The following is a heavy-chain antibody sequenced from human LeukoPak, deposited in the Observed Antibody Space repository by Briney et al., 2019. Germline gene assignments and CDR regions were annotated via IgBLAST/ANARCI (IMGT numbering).Heavy chain of an antibody. J-gene: IGHJ1*01. Sequence: SETLSLTCSISADSITSGYWSWIRQPPGKGLEWIGYIYGIENTDYNPSLKGRVTISLDTSKNQLSLNLTAVTAADTAVYYCAGRGQRYFRDWGQGTLVTVSS. V-gene: IGHV4-4*09. CDR2: IYGIENT. CDR3: AGRGQRYFRD. CDR1: ADSITSGY.